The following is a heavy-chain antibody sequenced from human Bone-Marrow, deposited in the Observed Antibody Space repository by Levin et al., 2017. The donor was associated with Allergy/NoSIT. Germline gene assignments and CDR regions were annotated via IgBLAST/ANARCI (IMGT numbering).Heavy chain of an antibody. D-gene: IGHD3-10*01. CDR3: ARGGFGDFDP. J-gene: IGHJ5*02. CDR2: IFHSGST. V-gene: IGHV4-30-4*01. CDR1: GGSITSGDYY. Sequence: PSETLSLTCNVSGGSITSGDYYWSWIRQSPGKGLEWIGYIFHSGSTHYTTSLKRRVSMSVDTSRNQFSLKLTSVTAADTAVYCCARGGFGDFDPWGQGTLVTVSS.